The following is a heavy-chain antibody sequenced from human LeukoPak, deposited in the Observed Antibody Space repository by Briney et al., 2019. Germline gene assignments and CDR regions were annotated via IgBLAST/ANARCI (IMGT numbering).Heavy chain of an antibody. V-gene: IGHV1-69*13. CDR1: GGTFSSYA. CDR2: IIPFFGTA. CDR3: ARVRNEEQLYLFDCFDI. J-gene: IGHJ3*02. Sequence: SVTVSCTASGGTFSSYAISWVRQAPPQGIERKGLIIPFFGTANYAQTFQGRVTITADESMSTAYVEVSSLRAEDTAVYYCARVRNEEQLYLFDCFDIWGQGTMVTVSS. D-gene: IGHD6-13*01.